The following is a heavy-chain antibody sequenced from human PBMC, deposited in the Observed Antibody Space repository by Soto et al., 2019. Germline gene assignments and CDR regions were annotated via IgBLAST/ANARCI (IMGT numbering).Heavy chain of an antibody. V-gene: IGHV4-59*12. J-gene: IGHJ4*02. CDR2: VYHSGST. D-gene: IGHD6-6*01. Sequence: PSETRSLTCRASGGSLIIYYCTWIRQPPGEGLGGIGYVYHSGSTNYNPSLKSRVTMPVDTSKNQFSLKLSSVTAADSGVYYCARVMEQLALDYWGQGTLVTVSS. CDR1: GGSLIIYY. CDR3: ARVMEQLALDY.